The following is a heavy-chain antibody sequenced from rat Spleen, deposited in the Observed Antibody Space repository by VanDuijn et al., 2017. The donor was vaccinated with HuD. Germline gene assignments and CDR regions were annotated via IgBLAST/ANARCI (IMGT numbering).Heavy chain of an antibody. V-gene: IGHV5S14*01. CDR3: AREGYTYYGYTDYFDY. J-gene: IGHJ2*01. D-gene: IGHD1-9*01. CDR2: ISTGGGNT. Sequence: EVQLVESGGGLVQPGRSLKLSCAASGFTFSNYGMAWVRQTPTKGLEWVASISTGGGNTYYRDSVKGRFTISRDNAKNTQYLQMDSLRSEDTATYYCAREGYTYYGYTDYFDYWGQGVMVTVSS. CDR1: GFTFSNYG.